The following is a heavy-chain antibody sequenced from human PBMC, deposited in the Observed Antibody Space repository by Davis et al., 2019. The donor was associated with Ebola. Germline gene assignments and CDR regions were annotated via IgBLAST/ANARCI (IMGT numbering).Heavy chain of an antibody. CDR3: AKAPCSSTSCFKTWFDP. D-gene: IGHD2-2*01. CDR1: GFIFNTYG. V-gene: IGHV3-30*02. Sequence: GGSLRLSCAASGFIFNTYGMHWVRQAPGKGLEWVATIGYDGENIYYADSVKGRFTISRDNSKNTLYLQMNSLRAEDTAVYYCAKAPCSSTSCFKTWFDPWGQGTLVTVSS. CDR2: IGYDGENI. J-gene: IGHJ5*02.